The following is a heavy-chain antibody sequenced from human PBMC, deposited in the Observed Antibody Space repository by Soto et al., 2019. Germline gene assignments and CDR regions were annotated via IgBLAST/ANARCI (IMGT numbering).Heavy chain of an antibody. CDR1: GGSISSYY. CDR3: AGVGGEFDWFQFLGWFHP. D-gene: IGHD3-9*01. V-gene: IGHV4-59*01. Sequence: QVQLQESGPGLVKPSETLSLTCTVSGGSISSYYWSWIRQPPGKGLEWIGYIYYSGSPNYNPSLNIPVTISVAPLKQHFSLKLGSVTPSDQDVDYCAGVGGEFDWFQFLGWFHPWGQGPLVTVSS. CDR2: IYYSGSP. J-gene: IGHJ5*02.